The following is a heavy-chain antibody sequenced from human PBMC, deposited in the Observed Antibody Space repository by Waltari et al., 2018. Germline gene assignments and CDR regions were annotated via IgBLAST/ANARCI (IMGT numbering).Heavy chain of an antibody. CDR2: IYSGGST. V-gene: IGHV3-53*01. J-gene: IGHJ4*02. CDR3: ARDRHCSSSGCSGL. CDR1: GFTASNTF. Sequence: EVQLVESGGGLIQPGGSLRLSCSASGFTASNTFMMWVRQAPGKGLEGVSLIYSGGSTYYADSVKGRFTISRDYSENTLYLQMNSLRGEDTAVYYCARDRHCSSSGCSGLWGQGTLVTVSS. D-gene: IGHD2-2*01.